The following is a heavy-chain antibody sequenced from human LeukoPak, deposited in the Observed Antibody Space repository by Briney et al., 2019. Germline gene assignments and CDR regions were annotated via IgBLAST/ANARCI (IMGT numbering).Heavy chain of an antibody. CDR2: IYYSGST. Sequence: SETQSLTCTVSGGSISSGGYYWSWIRQHPGKGLEWIGYIYYSGSTYYNPSLKSRVTISVDTSKNQFSLKLSSVTAADTAVYYCARQRDTMVRGGGNWFDPWGQGTLVTVSS. CDR1: GGSISSGGYY. D-gene: IGHD3-10*01. CDR3: ARQRDTMVRGGGNWFDP. V-gene: IGHV4-31*03. J-gene: IGHJ5*02.